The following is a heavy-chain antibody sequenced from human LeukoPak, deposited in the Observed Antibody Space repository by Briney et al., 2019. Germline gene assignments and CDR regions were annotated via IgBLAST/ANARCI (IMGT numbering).Heavy chain of an antibody. Sequence: GGSLRLSCAASGFTFSTYGMHWVRQAPGKGLEWVANIKQDGSEKYYVDSVKGRFTISRDNAKNSLYLQMNSLRAEDTAVYYCARVRWFGELLYFDYWGQGTLVTVSS. V-gene: IGHV3-7*01. D-gene: IGHD3-10*01. CDR3: ARVRWFGELLYFDY. J-gene: IGHJ4*02. CDR1: GFTFSTYG. CDR2: IKQDGSEK.